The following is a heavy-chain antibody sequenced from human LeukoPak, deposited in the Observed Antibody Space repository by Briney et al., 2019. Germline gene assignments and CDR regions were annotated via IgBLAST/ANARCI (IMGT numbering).Heavy chain of an antibody. CDR1: RASFNGSDYC. CDR3: ADSSGYLGDAFDS. J-gene: IGHJ3*02. CDR2: IYYRGNT. D-gene: IGHD3-22*01. V-gene: IGHV4-39*01. Sequence: SETLSLTCSVSRASFNGSDYCWGWVRQPPGKGLEWIGTIYYRGNTYYNPSLTSRVTISADTSKMQFSLKLTSATAADTAVYYCADSSGYLGDAFDSWGRGTLVTVSS.